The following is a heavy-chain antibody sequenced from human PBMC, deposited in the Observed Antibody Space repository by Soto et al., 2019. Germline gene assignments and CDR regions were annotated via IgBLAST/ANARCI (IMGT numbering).Heavy chain of an antibody. Sequence: GGSLRLSCAASGFTFSSYAMSWVRQAPGKGLEWVSVIGGSGGSTSFADSVKGRFSISRDNSKNTLYLHMNSLRAEDTARYYCAKEIVAAAYAETSPFDFWGQGIVVTVSS. D-gene: IGHD2-15*01. V-gene: IGHV3-23*01. CDR1: GFTFSSYA. CDR3: AKEIVAAAYAETSPFDF. CDR2: IGGSGGST. J-gene: IGHJ4*02.